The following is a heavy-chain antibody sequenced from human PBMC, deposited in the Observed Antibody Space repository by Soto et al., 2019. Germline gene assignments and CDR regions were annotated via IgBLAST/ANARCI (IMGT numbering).Heavy chain of an antibody. CDR1: GYTFTSYG. D-gene: IGHD2-15*01. CDR3: ARARRVGYCSGGSCVHYFDY. Sequence: SVKVSCRASGYTFTSYGISWVRQAPGQGLEWMGWISAYNGNTNYAQKLQGRVTMTTDTSTSTAYMELRSLRSDDTAVYYCARARRVGYCSGGSCVHYFDYWGQGTLVTVSS. CDR2: ISAYNGNT. V-gene: IGHV1-18*01. J-gene: IGHJ4*02.